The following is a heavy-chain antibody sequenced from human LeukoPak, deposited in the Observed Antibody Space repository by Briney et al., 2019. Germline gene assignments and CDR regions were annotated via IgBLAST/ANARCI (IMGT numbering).Heavy chain of an antibody. CDR1: GGTFSNYA. V-gene: IGHV1-69*04. Sequence: SVKVSCKASGGTFSNYAFNWVRQAPGQGLEWVGRAIPIHGMTDYAQKFQGRVTITADKSTSTAYMELRSLRSEDTAVYYCARGPYNWNDMSDYWGQGTLVTVSS. CDR3: ARGPYNWNDMSDY. CDR2: AIPIHGMT. D-gene: IGHD1-20*01. J-gene: IGHJ4*02.